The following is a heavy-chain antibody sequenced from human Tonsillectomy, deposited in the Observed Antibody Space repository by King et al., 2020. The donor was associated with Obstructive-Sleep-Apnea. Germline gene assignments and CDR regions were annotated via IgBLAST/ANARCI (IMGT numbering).Heavy chain of an antibody. CDR1: GYSFTSYW. CDR2: IYPGDSDT. Sequence: VQLVESGAEVKKPGESLKISCKGSGYSFTSYWIGWVRQMPGKGLEWMGIIYPGDSDTRYSPSFQGQVTISADKAISTAYLQWSSLKASDTAMYYCARGGEAYSGYDHYIDYWGQGTLVTVSS. J-gene: IGHJ4*02. V-gene: IGHV5-51*01. CDR3: ARGGEAYSGYDHYIDY. D-gene: IGHD5-12*01.